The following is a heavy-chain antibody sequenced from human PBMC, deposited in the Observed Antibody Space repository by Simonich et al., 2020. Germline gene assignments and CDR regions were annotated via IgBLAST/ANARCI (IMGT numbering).Heavy chain of an antibody. CDR2: LNPNSGGT. CDR3: ARGALTGDYYYMDV. J-gene: IGHJ6*03. Sequence: QVQLVQSGAEVKKPGASVKVSCKASGYTFTGYYMHWVRQAPGQGLEWMGWLNPNSGGTNYAQKFQGRVTMTRDTSISTAYMELSRLRAYDTAVYYCARGALTGDYYYMDVWGKGTTVTVSS. D-gene: IGHD7-27*01. CDR1: GYTFTGYY. V-gene: IGHV1-2*02.